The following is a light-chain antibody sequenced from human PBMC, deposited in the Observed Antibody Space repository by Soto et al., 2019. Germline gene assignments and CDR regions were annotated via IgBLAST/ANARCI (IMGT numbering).Light chain of an antibody. CDR2: QDT. CDR1: NLGDKF. CDR3: QAWDSGSVV. J-gene: IGLJ3*02. V-gene: IGLV3-1*01. Sequence: SYELTQPPSVTVSPGQTASITCSGDNLGDKFVCWYQQRPGQSPVLVIYQDTKRPSGIPERFSGSNSGNTATLTISGTQAMDEADYSCQAWDSGSVVFGGGTKLTVL.